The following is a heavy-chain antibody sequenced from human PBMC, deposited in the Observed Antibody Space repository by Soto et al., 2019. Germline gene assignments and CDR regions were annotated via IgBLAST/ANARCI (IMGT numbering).Heavy chain of an antibody. CDR1: GGSFSGYY. CDR2: INHSGST. CDR3: ARGRMVRGVDWFDP. V-gene: IGHV4-34*01. Sequence: QVQLQQWGAGLLKPSETLSLTCAVYGGSFSGYYWSWIRQPPGKGLEWIGEINHSGSTNYNPSLKSRVTISVDTSKNQFSLKLSSVTAADTAVYYCARGRMVRGVDWFDPWGQGTLVTVSS. J-gene: IGHJ5*02. D-gene: IGHD3-10*01.